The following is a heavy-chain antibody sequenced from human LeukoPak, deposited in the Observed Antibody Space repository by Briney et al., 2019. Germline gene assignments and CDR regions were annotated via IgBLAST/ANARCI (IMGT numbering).Heavy chain of an antibody. CDR3: ATLTGNPDY. J-gene: IGHJ4*02. D-gene: IGHD1-20*01. Sequence: GGSLRLSRAASGFTFSSYAMSWVRQAPGKGLEWVSAISGGAVSTYYADSVKGRFTISRDNSKNTLYLQMNSLRAEDTAIYYCATLTGNPDYWGQGTLVTVSS. CDR2: ISGGAVST. V-gene: IGHV3-23*01. CDR1: GFTFSSYA.